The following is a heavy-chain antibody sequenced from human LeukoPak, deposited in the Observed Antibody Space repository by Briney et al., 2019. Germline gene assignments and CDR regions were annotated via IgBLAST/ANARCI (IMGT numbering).Heavy chain of an antibody. J-gene: IGHJ6*03. D-gene: IGHD2-2*01. CDR1: GGSISSYY. CDR2: IYYSGST. V-gene: IGHV4-59*01. CDR3: ARRDIVVVPAARPPYYYYYMDV. Sequence: SETLSLTCTVSGGSISSYYWSWIRQPPGKGLEWIGYIYYSGSTNYNPSLKSRVTISVDTSKNQFSLKLSSVTAADTAVYYCARRDIVVVPAARPPYYYYYMDVWGKGTTVTVSS.